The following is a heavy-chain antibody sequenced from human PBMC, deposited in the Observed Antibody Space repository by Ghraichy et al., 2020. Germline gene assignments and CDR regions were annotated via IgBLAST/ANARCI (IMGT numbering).Heavy chain of an antibody. D-gene: IGHD1-26*01. CDR3: ARRVVGATYMDV. Sequence: LSLTCAASGFTFSSYWMSWVRQAPGKGLEWVANIKQDGSEKYYVDSVKGRFIISRDNAKNSLYLQMNSLRAEDTAVYYCARRVVGATYMDVWGQGTTVTVSS. V-gene: IGHV3-7*01. J-gene: IGHJ6*02. CDR1: GFTFSSYW. CDR2: IKQDGSEK.